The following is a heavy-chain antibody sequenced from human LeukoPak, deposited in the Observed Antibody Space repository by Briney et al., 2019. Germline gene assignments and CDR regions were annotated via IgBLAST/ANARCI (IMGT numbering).Heavy chain of an antibody. CDR3: ARGRFGHWGFDY. CDR1: GYTFTSYD. V-gene: IGHV1-8*01. Sequence: GASVKVSCKASGYTFTSYDINWVRQATGQGLEWMGWMNPISGNTGYAQKFQGRVTMTRNTSISTAYMELSSLRSEDTAVYYCARGRFGHWGFDYWGQGTLVTVSS. J-gene: IGHJ4*02. D-gene: IGHD3-16*01. CDR2: MNPISGNT.